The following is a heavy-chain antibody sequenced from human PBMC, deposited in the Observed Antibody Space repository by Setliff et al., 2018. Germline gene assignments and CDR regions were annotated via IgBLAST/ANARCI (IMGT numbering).Heavy chain of an antibody. V-gene: IGHV4-30-4*08. CDR2: IYYSGST. J-gene: IGHJ4*02. Sequence: SETLFLTCTVSGGSISSGDYNWSWIRQPPGKGLEWIGYIYYSGSTYYNPSLKSRVTISVDTSKNQFSLKLSSVTAADTAVYYCARESRYYYDNLGTLDYWGQGTLVTVSS. CDR3: ARESRYYYDNLGTLDY. D-gene: IGHD3-22*01. CDR1: GGSISSGDYN.